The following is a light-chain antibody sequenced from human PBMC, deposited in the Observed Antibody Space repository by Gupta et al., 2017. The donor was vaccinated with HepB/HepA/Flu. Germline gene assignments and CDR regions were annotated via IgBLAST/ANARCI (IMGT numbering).Light chain of an antibody. J-gene: IGLJ3*02. CDR3: QLGDSTSGGV. CDR2: DDS. Sequence: YVLTQPPWVSVAPGNTARFTCGGNSIGSNCVHWYQQQPAQAPVLVVYDDSDRPRAMPARFSASNSGSTATLTISRGEEGEEADDWCQLGDSTSGGVFGGGTKLTVL. V-gene: IGLV3-21*03. CDR1: SIGSNC.